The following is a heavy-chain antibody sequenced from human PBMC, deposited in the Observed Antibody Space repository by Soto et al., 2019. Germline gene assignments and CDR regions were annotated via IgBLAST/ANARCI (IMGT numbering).Heavy chain of an antibody. CDR1: GGTFSTSS. D-gene: IGHD2-15*01. J-gene: IGHJ4*02. Sequence: QLQLVHSGTEVKEPGSSVKVSCKASGGTFSTSSFVWVRQGPGQGLEWMGGIIPIFTRTNFAQKFQGRVTFSADESTRTTYMALRSLTSEDTAIYYCARDVVRSTAGDSWGQGTLVTVSS. CDR3: ARDVVRSTAGDS. CDR2: IIPIFTRT. V-gene: IGHV1-69*01.